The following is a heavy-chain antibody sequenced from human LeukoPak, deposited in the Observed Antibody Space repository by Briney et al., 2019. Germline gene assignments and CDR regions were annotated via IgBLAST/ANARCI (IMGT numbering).Heavy chain of an antibody. V-gene: IGHV1-46*01. J-gene: IGHJ3*02. Sequence: GASVKVSCKASGYTFTSYYMHWVRQAPGQGLEWMGIINPSGGSTSYAQKFQGRVTMTRDTSTSTVYMELSSLRSEDTAVYYCAREVSPTGSRHDAFDIWGQGTMVTVSS. CDR2: INPSGGST. D-gene: IGHD1-26*01. CDR3: AREVSPTGSRHDAFDI. CDR1: GYTFTSYY.